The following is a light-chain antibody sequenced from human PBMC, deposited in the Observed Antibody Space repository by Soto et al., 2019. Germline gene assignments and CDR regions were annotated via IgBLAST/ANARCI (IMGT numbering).Light chain of an antibody. J-gene: IGKJ3*01. CDR2: GAS. Sequence: EIVMTQSPATLSVSPGERATLSCRASQSVRNNLAWYQQKPGQAPRLLIYGASTRATGIPARFSGSGSGTDFTLTISSLEPEDFAVYYCQQRYTLITFGPGTKVDIK. CDR1: QSVRNN. CDR3: QQRYTLIT. V-gene: IGKV3-15*01.